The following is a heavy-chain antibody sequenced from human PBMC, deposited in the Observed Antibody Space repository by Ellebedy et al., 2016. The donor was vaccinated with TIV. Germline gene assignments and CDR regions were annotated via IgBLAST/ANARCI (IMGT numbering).Heavy chain of an antibody. V-gene: IGHV4-39*01. J-gene: IGHJ4*02. CDR2: IYYTGTT. CDR1: GGSVSSSSNY. CDR3: ARHSTRRQLWLEPFDY. Sequence: MPSETLSLTCTVSGGSVSSSSNYWAWIRQPPGKGLEWIGSIYYTGTTYYNPSLKSRVTISVDTSKNQFSLKLSSVTAADTAVYYCARHSTRRQLWLEPFDYWGQGTLVTVSS. D-gene: IGHD5-18*01.